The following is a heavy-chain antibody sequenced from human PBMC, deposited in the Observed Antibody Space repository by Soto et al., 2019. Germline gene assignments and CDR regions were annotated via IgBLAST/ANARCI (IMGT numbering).Heavy chain of an antibody. CDR1: GGSISGSY. D-gene: IGHD2-8*02. CDR3: ARSVAAPGANIDY. Sequence: SETLSLTCSVSGGSISGSYWSWIRQSPGKGLEWLGYVYYTGSTNYSPSLRSRVSISVDTSKNEFSLRLSSVTAADTAVYFCARSVAAPGANIDYWGQGTQVTVSS. J-gene: IGHJ4*02. V-gene: IGHV4-59*01. CDR2: VYYTGST.